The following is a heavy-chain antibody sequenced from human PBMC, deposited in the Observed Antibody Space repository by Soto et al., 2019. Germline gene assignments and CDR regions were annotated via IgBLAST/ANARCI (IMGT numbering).Heavy chain of an antibody. D-gene: IGHD4-17*01. CDR2: IYYSGST. Sequence: PSETLSLTCTVSGGSISSYYWSWIRQPPGRGLEWIGYIYYSGSTNYNPSLKSRVTISVDTSKNQFSLKLSSVTAADTAVYYCARARVYGDYDTFDYWGQEPWSPSPQ. V-gene: IGHV4-59*01. CDR1: GGSISSYY. CDR3: ARARVYGDYDTFDY. J-gene: IGHJ4*01.